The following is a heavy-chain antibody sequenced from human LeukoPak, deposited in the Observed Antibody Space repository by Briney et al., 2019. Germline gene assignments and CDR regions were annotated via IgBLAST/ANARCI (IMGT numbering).Heavy chain of an antibody. CDR1: GGSISSSSYY. V-gene: IGHV4-39*01. CDR2: IYYSGST. CDR3: ARHAKVSLLSYNWFDH. J-gene: IGHJ5*02. D-gene: IGHD2-2*01. Sequence: SETLSLTCTVSGGSISSSSYYWGWIRPPPGKGLEWIGSIYYSGSTYYNPSLKSRVTISVDTSKNQFSLKLSSVTAADTAVYYCARHAKVSLLSYNWFDHWGQGTLVPVSS.